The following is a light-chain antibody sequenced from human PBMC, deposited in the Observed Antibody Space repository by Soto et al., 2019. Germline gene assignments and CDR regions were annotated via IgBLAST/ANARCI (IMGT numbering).Light chain of an antibody. Sequence: IQLTQSPSSLSVSVGDGGNIAGRTGQTIGTFLNWYQQKVGKAPKLLIFGATNLQSAVPSRFSGSGSGTEFTLTVSSLEAEDFATYYCQQTYRTPFTFGGGTKVDIK. V-gene: IGKV1-39*01. J-gene: IGKJ4*01. CDR1: QTIGTF. CDR3: QQTYRTPFT. CDR2: GAT.